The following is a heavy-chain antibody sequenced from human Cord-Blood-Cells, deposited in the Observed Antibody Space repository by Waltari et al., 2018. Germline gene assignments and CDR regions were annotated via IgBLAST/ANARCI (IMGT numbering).Heavy chain of an antibody. J-gene: IGHJ1*01. Sequence: QVQLQQWGAGLLKPSETLSLTCAVYGGSFSGYYWSWIRQPPGKGLEWIGEINHSGSTNYNPPLKSRVTISVDTSKNQFSLKLSSVTAADTAVYYCARRRAEYFQHWGQGTLVTVSS. CDR3: ARRRAEYFQH. V-gene: IGHV4-34*01. CDR1: GGSFSGYY. CDR2: INHSGST.